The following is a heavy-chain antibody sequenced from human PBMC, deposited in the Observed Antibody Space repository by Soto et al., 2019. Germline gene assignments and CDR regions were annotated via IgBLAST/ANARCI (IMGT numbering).Heavy chain of an antibody. CDR3: ARRGGGRYYGMDV. CDR2: IYYSGST. J-gene: IGHJ6*02. Sequence: PSETLSLTCTVSGGSISSSSYYWGWFRQPPGKGLEWIGSIYYSGSTYYNPSLKSRVTISVDTSKNQFSLKLSSVTAADTAVYYCARRGGGRYYGMDVWGQGTTVTVSS. V-gene: IGHV4-39*01. D-gene: IGHD2-15*01. CDR1: GGSISSSSYY.